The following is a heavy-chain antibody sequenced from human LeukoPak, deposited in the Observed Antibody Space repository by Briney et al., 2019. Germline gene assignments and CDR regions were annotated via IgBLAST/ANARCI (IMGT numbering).Heavy chain of an antibody. CDR1: GGTFSSYA. D-gene: IGHD6-19*01. V-gene: IGHV1-69*04. J-gene: IGHJ5*02. CDR2: IIPILGIA. Sequence: SVKVSCKASGGTFSSYAISWVRQAPGQGLEWMERIIPILGIANYAQKFQGRVTITADKSTSTAYMELSSLRSEDTAVYYCAREQWLVRSWFDPWGQGTLVTVSS. CDR3: AREQWLVRSWFDP.